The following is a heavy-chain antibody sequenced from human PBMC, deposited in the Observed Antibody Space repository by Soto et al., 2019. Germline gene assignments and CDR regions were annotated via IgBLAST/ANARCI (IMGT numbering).Heavy chain of an antibody. CDR2: IYHSGST. CDR1: GGSISSSNW. V-gene: IGHV4-4*02. CDR3: ASFGSYAGPPDHYGMDV. D-gene: IGHD3-3*01. J-gene: IGHJ6*02. Sequence: SETLSLTCAVSGGSISSSNWWSWVRQPPGKGLEWIGEIYHSGSTNYNPSLKSRVTISVDKSKNQFSLKLSSVTAADTAVYYCASFGSYAGPPDHYGMDVWGQGTTVTVSS.